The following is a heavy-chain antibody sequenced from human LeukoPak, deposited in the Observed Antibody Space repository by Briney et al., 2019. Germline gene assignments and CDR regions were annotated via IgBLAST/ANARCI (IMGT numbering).Heavy chain of an antibody. D-gene: IGHD5-18*01. CDR1: GDSISRGNDY. J-gene: IGHJ6*02. Sequence: PSETLSLICTVSGDSISRGNDYWSWIRQPPGKGLEWIGYIYYTGKTYYNTSLKRRLIISVDTSQNQFSLKLKSVTAADTAVYYCARVDTTMVPDVWGQGTTVTVSS. CDR3: ARVDTTMVPDV. V-gene: IGHV4-30-4*01. CDR2: IYYTGKT.